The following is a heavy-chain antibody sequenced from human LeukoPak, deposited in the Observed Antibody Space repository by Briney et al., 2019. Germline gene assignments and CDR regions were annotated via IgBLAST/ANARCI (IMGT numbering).Heavy chain of an antibody. CDR3: ARRKGGY. V-gene: IGHV3-53*01. J-gene: IGHJ4*02. CDR1: GFTVNNNY. Sequence: GGSLRLSCAASGFTVNNNYMSWVRQAPGKGLEWVSIIYSGGSTYYADSVKGRFTISRDNAKNSLYLQMNSLRAEDTAVYYCARRKGGYWGQGTLVTVSS. CDR2: IYSGGST. D-gene: IGHD1-14*01.